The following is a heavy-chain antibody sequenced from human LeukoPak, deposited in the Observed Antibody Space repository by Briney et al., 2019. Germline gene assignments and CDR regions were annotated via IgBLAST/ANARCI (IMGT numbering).Heavy chain of an antibody. CDR2: ISSSSSYI. Sequence: KTGGSLGLSCAASGFTFSSYSMNWVRQAPGKGLEWVSSISSSSSYIYYADSVKGRFTISRDNAKNSLYLQMNSLRAEDTAVYYCARASHYDFWSGYSPDYWGQGTLVTASS. CDR1: GFTFSSYS. J-gene: IGHJ4*02. CDR3: ARASHYDFWSGYSPDY. D-gene: IGHD3-3*01. V-gene: IGHV3-21*01.